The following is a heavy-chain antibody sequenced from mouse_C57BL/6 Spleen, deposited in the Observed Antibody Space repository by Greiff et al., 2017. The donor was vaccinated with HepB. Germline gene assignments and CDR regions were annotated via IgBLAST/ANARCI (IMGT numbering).Heavy chain of an antibody. J-gene: IGHJ2*01. CDR2: ISSGSSTI. V-gene: IGHV5-17*01. CDR3: ARGGEGACDY. Sequence: EVMLVESGGGLVKPGGSLKLSCAASGFTFSDYGMHWVRQAPEKGLEWVAYISSGSSTIYYADTVKGRFTISRDNAKNTMFLPMTSLRSEDTAMCYCARGGEGACDYWGQGTTLTVSS. CDR1: GFTFSDYG.